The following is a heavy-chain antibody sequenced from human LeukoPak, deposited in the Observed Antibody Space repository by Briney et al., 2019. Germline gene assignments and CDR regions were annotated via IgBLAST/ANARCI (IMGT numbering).Heavy chain of an antibody. D-gene: IGHD4-17*01. Sequence: GASVKVSCKASGGTFSSYAISWVRQAPGQGLKWMGRIIPILGIANYAQKFQGRVTITADKSTSTAYMELSSLRSEDTAVYYCAREYGDGYWYFDLWGRGTLVSVSS. CDR2: IIPILGIA. V-gene: IGHV1-69*04. CDR3: AREYGDGYWYFDL. J-gene: IGHJ2*01. CDR1: GGTFSSYA.